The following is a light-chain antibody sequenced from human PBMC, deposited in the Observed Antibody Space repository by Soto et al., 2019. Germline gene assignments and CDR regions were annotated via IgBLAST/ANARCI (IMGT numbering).Light chain of an antibody. V-gene: IGLV2-14*03. CDR3: SSYTSSITVV. CDR2: DVT. J-gene: IGLJ2*01. Sequence: QSVLTQPASVSGSPGQSITISCTGTSSDVGGYNSVSWYQQHPGKAPKLMVYDVTNRPSGVSSRFSGSKSGNTASLTISGLQAEDEADYYCSSYTSSITVVFGGGTKVTV. CDR1: SSDVGGYNS.